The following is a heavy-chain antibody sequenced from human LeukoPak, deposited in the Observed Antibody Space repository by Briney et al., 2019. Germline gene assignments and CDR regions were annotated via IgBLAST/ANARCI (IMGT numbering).Heavy chain of an antibody. Sequence: GASLRISCEGSGYSFTNYWISWVRRMPGKGLEWMGNIDPSDSYTNYSPSFQGHVTISADKSISTAYLQWSSLKASDTAMYYCARRGYSGYGPLGYWGQGTLVTVSS. V-gene: IGHV5-10-1*01. CDR2: IDPSDSYT. CDR1: GYSFTNYW. CDR3: ARRGYSGYGPLGY. J-gene: IGHJ4*02. D-gene: IGHD5-12*01.